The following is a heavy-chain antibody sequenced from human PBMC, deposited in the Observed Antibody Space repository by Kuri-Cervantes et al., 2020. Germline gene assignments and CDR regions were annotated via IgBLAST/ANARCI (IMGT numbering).Heavy chain of an antibody. D-gene: IGHD5-18*01. CDR3: ASNLDTAMVTI. J-gene: IGHJ4*02. Sequence: ASVKVSCKASGYTFSGNYMHWVRQAPGQGLEWMGRIIPILGIANYAQKFQGRVTITADKSTSTAYMELSSLRSEDTAVYYCASNLDTAMVTIWGQGTLVTVSS. CDR1: GYTFSGNY. CDR2: IIPILGIA. V-gene: IGHV1-69*02.